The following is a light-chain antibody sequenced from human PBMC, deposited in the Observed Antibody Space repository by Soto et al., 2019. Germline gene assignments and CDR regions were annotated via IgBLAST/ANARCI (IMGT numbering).Light chain of an antibody. CDR3: SSYTSSSTLYV. J-gene: IGLJ1*01. V-gene: IGLV2-14*03. CDR2: DVS. CDR1: SSDVGGYNY. Sequence: QPVLTQPASVSGSPGQSITISCTGTSSDVGGYNYVSWYQQHPGKAPKLMIYDVSNRPSGVSYRFSGSKSGNTASLTISGLQAEDEADYYCSSYTSSSTLYVFGTGTKVTVL.